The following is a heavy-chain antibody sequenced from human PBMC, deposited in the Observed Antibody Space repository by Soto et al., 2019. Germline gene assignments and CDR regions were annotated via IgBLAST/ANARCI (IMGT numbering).Heavy chain of an antibody. Sequence: GGSLRLSCAASGFSFSKYAMHWVRQAPGKGLEWVAVITYDGSDKFYADSVKGRFTISRDNSKNTLYLQMNSLRAEDTAVYYCAAHGSGTSFYFDCWGQGTLVTVSS. CDR2: ITYDGSDK. J-gene: IGHJ4*02. CDR1: GFSFSKYA. V-gene: IGHV3-30-3*01. CDR3: AAHGSGTSFYFDC. D-gene: IGHD3-10*01.